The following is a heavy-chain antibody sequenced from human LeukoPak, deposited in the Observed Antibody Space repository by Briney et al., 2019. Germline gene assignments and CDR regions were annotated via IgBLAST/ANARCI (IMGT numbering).Heavy chain of an antibody. J-gene: IGHJ6*02. V-gene: IGHV3-43*02. CDR3: AKDIGYCSSTSCYASFYYYYGMDV. D-gene: IGHD2-2*01. CDR2: ISGDGGST. CDR1: GFTFDDYA. Sequence: GGSLRLSCAASGFTFDDYAMHWVRQAPGKGLEWVSLISGDGGSTYYADSVKGRLTISRDNSKNSLYLQMNSLRTEDTALYYCAKDIGYCSSTSCYASFYYYYGMDVWGQGTTVTVSS.